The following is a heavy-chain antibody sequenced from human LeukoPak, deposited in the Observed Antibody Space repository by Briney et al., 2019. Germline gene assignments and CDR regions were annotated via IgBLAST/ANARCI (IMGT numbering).Heavy chain of an antibody. D-gene: IGHD4-17*01. Sequence: GGSLRLSCAASGFTFSTYALSWVRQAPGKGLEWVSSISGNGGSANYTDSVKGRFTISRDNSKNTLYLQMNSLRAEDTAVYYCAKDLPSVNTWIYFDYWGQGTLVTVSS. V-gene: IGHV3-23*01. J-gene: IGHJ4*02. CDR1: GFTFSTYA. CDR2: ISGNGGSA. CDR3: AKDLPSVNTWIYFDY.